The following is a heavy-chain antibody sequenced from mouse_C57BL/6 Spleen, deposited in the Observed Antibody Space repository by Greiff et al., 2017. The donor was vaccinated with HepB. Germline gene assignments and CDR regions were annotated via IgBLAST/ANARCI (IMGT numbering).Heavy chain of an antibody. CDR1: GFTFSDYG. D-gene: IGHD2-14*01. J-gene: IGHJ2*01. Sequence: EVKVVESGGGLVKPGGSLKLSCAASGFTFSDYGMHWVRQAPEKGLEWVAYISSGSSTIYYAETVKGRFTISRDNAKNTLFLQMTSLRSEDTAMYYCARRRDRGYYFDYWGQGTTLTVSS. CDR3: ARRRDRGYYFDY. CDR2: ISSGSSTI. V-gene: IGHV5-17*01.